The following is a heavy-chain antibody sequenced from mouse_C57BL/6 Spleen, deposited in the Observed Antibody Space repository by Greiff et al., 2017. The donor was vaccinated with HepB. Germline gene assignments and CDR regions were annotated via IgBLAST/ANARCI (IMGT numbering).Heavy chain of an antibody. CDR3: ARRSIGPHYYAMDY. CDR1: GYTFTDYN. CDR2: INPNNGGT. Sequence: EVQLQQSGPELVKPGASVKIPCKASGYTFTDYNMDWVKQSHGKSLEWIGDINPNNGGTIYNQKFKGKATLTVDKSSSTAYMELRSLTSEDTAVYYCARRSIGPHYYAMDYWGQGTSVTVSS. J-gene: IGHJ4*01. V-gene: IGHV1-18*01.